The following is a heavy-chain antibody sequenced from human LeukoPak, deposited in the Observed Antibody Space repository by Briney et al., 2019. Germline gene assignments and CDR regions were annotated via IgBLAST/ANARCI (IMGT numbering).Heavy chain of an antibody. D-gene: IGHD4-23*01. CDR1: GFTFSRNT. V-gene: IGHV3-23*01. CDR2: ISGSGGNT. J-gene: IGHJ4*02. Sequence: GGSLRLSCAASGFTFSRNTMSWVRQAPGKGLEWVSVISGSGGNTYYADSVKGRFAISRDNSKNTLYLQMNSLRPEDTAVYYCAKASGGNVVYWGQGTLVTVSS. CDR3: AKASGGNVVY.